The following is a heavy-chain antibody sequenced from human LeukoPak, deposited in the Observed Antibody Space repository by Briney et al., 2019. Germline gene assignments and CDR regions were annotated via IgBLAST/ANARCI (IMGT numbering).Heavy chain of an antibody. Sequence: EPSETLSLTCAVYGGSFSGYYWSWIRQPPGKGLEWIGEINHSGSTNYNPSLKSRVTISVDTSKNQFSLKLSSVTAADTAMYYCARVKDPGGYYYYYYMDVWGKGTTVTVSS. CDR1: GGSFSGYY. J-gene: IGHJ6*03. CDR3: ARVKDPGGYYYYYYMDV. CDR2: INHSGST. V-gene: IGHV4-34*01. D-gene: IGHD3-16*01.